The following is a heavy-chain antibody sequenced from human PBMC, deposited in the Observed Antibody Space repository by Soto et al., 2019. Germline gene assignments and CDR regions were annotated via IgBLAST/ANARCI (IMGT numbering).Heavy chain of an antibody. CDR1: GFTFSSYA. Sequence: EVQLLESGGGLVQPGGSLRLSCAASGFTFSSYAMNWVRQAPGKGLEWVSAISGSGGSTYYAGSVKGRFTISRDNSKNTLYLQMNSLRAEDTAVYYCAKEVYCSSTSCYYYMDVWGKGTTVTVSS. CDR2: ISGSGGST. J-gene: IGHJ6*03. V-gene: IGHV3-23*01. D-gene: IGHD2-2*01. CDR3: AKEVYCSSTSCYYYMDV.